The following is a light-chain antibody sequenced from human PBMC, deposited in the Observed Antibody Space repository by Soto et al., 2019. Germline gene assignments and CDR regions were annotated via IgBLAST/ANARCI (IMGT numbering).Light chain of an antibody. CDR1: SSDVGSYNL. CDR3: CSYAGSSTRFV. CDR2: EVS. V-gene: IGLV2-23*02. J-gene: IGLJ3*02. Sequence: QSVLTQPASVSGSPGQSITISCTGTSSDVGSYNLVSWYQQHPGKAPKLMIYEVSKRPSGVSNRFSGSKSGNTASLTISGLQAEDEADYYCCSYAGSSTRFVFGGGTKLTVL.